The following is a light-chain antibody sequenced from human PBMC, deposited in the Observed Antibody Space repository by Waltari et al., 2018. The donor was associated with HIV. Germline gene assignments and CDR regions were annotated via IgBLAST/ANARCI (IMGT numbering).Light chain of an antibody. CDR3: QSYDRSLSGGV. Sequence: QSVLTQPPSVSGAPGQTVTISCTGSRSNIGAGYDIHWYQHLPGRAPKLLIYGNTNRPSGVPDRCAGSQSGTSASLVITGLQAEDGADYYCQSYDRSLSGGVFGGGTRLTVL. J-gene: IGLJ7*01. CDR2: GNT. V-gene: IGLV1-40*01. CDR1: RSNIGAGYD.